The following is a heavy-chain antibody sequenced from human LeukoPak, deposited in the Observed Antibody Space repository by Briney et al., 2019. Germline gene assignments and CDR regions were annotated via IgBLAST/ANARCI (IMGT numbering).Heavy chain of an antibody. CDR1: GGSIGTYY. D-gene: IGHD6-19*01. Sequence: SETLSLTCTVSGGSIGTYYWSWIRQPPGKGLEWIGYIYYSGSTNYNPSLKSRVTISVDTSKNQFSLKLSSVTAVDTAVYYCATGRAYSSVDYWGQGTLVTVSS. V-gene: IGHV4-59*01. CDR2: IYYSGST. J-gene: IGHJ4*02. CDR3: ATGRAYSSVDY.